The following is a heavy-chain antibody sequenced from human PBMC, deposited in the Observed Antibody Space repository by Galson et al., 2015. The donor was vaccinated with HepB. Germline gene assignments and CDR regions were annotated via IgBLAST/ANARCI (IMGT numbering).Heavy chain of an antibody. D-gene: IGHD2-15*01. CDR3: RVYCSGGSCDY. V-gene: IGHV3-23*01. J-gene: IGHJ4*02. CDR1: GFTFSSYL. CDR2: VYGDGDKT. Sequence: SLRLSCAASGFTFSSYLMSWLRQAPGKGLEWVSTVYGDGDKTVYADSVKGRFSISRDNSKNTLYLQMNSLRAEDTAIYYCRVYCSGGSCDYWGQGTLVTVSS.